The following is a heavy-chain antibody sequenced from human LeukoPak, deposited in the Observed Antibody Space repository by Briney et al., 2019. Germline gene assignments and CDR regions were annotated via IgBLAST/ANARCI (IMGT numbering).Heavy chain of an antibody. Sequence: GGSLRLSCAASGFTFSDYYMSWIRQAPGKGLEWVSYISSSGSTIYYADSVKGRFTISRDNAKNSLYLQMNSLRAEDTAIYYCARDCGYADYFGGGLDPWGQGTLVTVSS. CDR1: GFTFSDYY. CDR2: ISSSGSTI. J-gene: IGHJ5*02. V-gene: IGHV3-11*01. D-gene: IGHD4-17*01. CDR3: ARDCGYADYFGGGLDP.